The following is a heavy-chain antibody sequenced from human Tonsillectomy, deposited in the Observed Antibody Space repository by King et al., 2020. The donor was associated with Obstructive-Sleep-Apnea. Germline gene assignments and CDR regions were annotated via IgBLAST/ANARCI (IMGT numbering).Heavy chain of an antibody. CDR3: ASLVSGDSGGYFDY. CDR1: NYSISSNYY. D-gene: IGHD4-17*01. CDR2: VPRDGRA. V-gene: IGHV4-38-2*02. J-gene: IGHJ4*02. Sequence: QLQESGPGLVETSETLSLACTVSNYSISSNYYWARIRLPPGKGLEWIGSVPRDGRAHYNPSLGSRVTISVDTSKNQFSLKLSSVTAADTAIYCCASLVSGDSGGYFDYWGQGTLVTVSS.